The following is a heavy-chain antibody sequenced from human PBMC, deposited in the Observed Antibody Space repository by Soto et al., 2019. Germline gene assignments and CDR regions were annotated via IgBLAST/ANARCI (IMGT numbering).Heavy chain of an antibody. J-gene: IGHJ4*02. CDR1: GYTFTSYD. D-gene: IGHD3-16*02. Sequence: HVQLVQSGAEVKKPGASVKVSCKASGYTFTSYDTNWVRQATGQGLEWMGWMNPNSGNTGYAQKFQGRVTMTRNTSISTAYMELSSLRSEDTAVYYCARPHYDYIWGSYRSHFDYWGQGTLVTVSS. V-gene: IGHV1-8*01. CDR2: MNPNSGNT. CDR3: ARPHYDYIWGSYRSHFDY.